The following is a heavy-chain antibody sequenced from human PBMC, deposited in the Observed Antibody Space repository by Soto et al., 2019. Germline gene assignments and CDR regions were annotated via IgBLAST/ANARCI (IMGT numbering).Heavy chain of an antibody. J-gene: IGHJ4*01. Sequence: SETLSLTCAVNGGSFSGYSWTWIRQAPGKGLDWIGEINYTGTTNYSPSLKSRVTLSVDTSKNQFSLELRSVSAADTAVYYCAREGGSGWYYYDYWGHGTLVTVSS. CDR1: GGSFSGYS. CDR2: INYTGTT. V-gene: IGHV4-34*01. D-gene: IGHD6-19*01. CDR3: AREGGSGWYYYDY.